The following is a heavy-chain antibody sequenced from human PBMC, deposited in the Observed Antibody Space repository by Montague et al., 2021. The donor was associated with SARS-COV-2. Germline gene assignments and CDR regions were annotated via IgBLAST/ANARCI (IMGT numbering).Heavy chain of an antibody. CDR3: ARYLPTRIDGRGYFDF. Sequence: SETLSLTCNVSGGSISITDRYWGWIRQPPGKGLEFIGTIYYTGTIYYNPSLKSRVTISRDTSKNQFSLKVTSVTAADTAVYYCARYLPTRIDGRGYFDFWGQGSLVTVSS. CDR2: IYYTGTI. CDR1: GGSISITDRY. J-gene: IGHJ4*02. V-gene: IGHV4-39*07. D-gene: IGHD3-22*01.